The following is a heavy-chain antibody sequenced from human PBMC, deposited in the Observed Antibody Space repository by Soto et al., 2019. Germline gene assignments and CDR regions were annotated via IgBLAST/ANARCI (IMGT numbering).Heavy chain of an antibody. CDR1: GYTFTSYG. CDR3: ARVLRFLEWLLPGGMDV. CDR2: ISAYNGNT. J-gene: IGHJ6*02. Sequence: ASVKFSCKASGYTFTSYGISWVRQAPGQGLEWMGWISAYNGNTNYAQKLQGRVTMTTDTSTSTAYMELRSLRSDDTAVYYCARVLRFLEWLLPGGMDVWGQGTTVPVSS. D-gene: IGHD3-3*01. V-gene: IGHV1-18*04.